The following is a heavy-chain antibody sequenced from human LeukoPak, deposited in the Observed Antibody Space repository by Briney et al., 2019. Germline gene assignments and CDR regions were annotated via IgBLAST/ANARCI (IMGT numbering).Heavy chain of an antibody. CDR1: GFTLSSYT. CDR2: ISSSSSYI. Sequence: PGGSLRLSCAVSGFTLSSYTMNWVRQAPGKGLEWVSFISSSSSYIYYADSVKGRFTISRDDAKNLLYLQMNSLRAEDTALYYCARDHNYAFDIWGQGTMVTVSS. CDR3: ARDHNYAFDI. D-gene: IGHD5-24*01. V-gene: IGHV3-21*01. J-gene: IGHJ3*02.